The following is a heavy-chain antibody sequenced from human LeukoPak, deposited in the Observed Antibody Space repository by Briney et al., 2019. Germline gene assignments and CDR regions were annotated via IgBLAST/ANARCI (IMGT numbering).Heavy chain of an antibody. Sequence: GASVKVSCKASGYTFTSYDINWVRQATGQGLEWMGWMNPNSGNTGYAQEFQGRVTITRNTSISTAYMELSSLRSEDTAVYYCARGMRVNYYDSSGYYYIGNWFDPWGQGTLVTVSS. CDR3: ARGMRVNYYDSSGYYYIGNWFDP. CDR1: GYTFTSYD. J-gene: IGHJ5*02. V-gene: IGHV1-8*03. CDR2: MNPNSGNT. D-gene: IGHD3-22*01.